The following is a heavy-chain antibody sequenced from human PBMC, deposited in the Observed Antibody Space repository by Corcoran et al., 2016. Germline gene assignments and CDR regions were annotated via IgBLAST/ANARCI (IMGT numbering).Heavy chain of an antibody. D-gene: IGHD5-12*01. CDR3: ARDSVKVGYNLYAFDI. V-gene: IGHV3-48*04. CDR1: GFTFSSYS. J-gene: IGHJ3*02. Sequence: EVQLVESGGGLVQPGGSLRLSCAASGFTFSSYSMNWVRQAPGKGLEWVSYISSSSSTIYYADSVKGRFTISRDNAKNSLYLQMNSLRAEDTAVYYCARDSVKVGYNLYAFDIWGQGTMVTVSS. CDR2: ISSSSSTI.